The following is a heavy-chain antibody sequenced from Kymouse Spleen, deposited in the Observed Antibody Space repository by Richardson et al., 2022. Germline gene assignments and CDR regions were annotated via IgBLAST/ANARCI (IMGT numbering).Heavy chain of an antibody. J-gene: IGHJ4*02. Sequence: QVQLQQWGAGLLKPSETLSLTCAVYGGSFSGYYWSWIRQPPGKGLEWIGEINHSGSTNYNPSLKSRVTISVDTSKNQFSLKLSSVTAADTAVYYCARGGDILTGYYDYWGQGTLVTVSS. D-gene: IGHD3-9*01. CDR3: ARGGDILTGYYDY. CDR1: GGSFSGYY. V-gene: IGHV4-34*01. CDR2: INHSGST.